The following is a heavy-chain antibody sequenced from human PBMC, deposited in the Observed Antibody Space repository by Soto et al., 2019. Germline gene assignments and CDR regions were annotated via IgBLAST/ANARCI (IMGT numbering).Heavy chain of an antibody. CDR1: GFTFSSYS. V-gene: IGHV3-21*01. CDR2: ISSSSSYI. CDR3: ARERRHSSSWYPDY. D-gene: IGHD6-13*01. Sequence: EVQLVESGGGLVKPGGSLRLSCAASGFTFSSYSMNWVRQAPGKGLEWVSSISSSSSYIYYADSVKGRFTISRENAKNSLYLQMNSLRAEDTAVYYCARERRHSSSWYPDYWGQGTLVTVSS. J-gene: IGHJ4*02.